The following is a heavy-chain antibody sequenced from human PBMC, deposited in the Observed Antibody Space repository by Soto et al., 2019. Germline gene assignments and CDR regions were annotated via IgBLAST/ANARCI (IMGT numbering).Heavy chain of an antibody. V-gene: IGHV1-69*06. CDR3: ATGGLRHHHYGMDG. CDR2: IIPIFGTA. Sequence: SVKVSCKASGGTFSSYAISWVRQSPGQGLEWMGGIIPIFGTANYAQKFQGRVTMTEDTSTDTAYMELSSLRSEDTAVYYCATGGLRHHHYGMDGWGQGTTVPVSS. J-gene: IGHJ6*02. CDR1: GGTFSSYA. D-gene: IGHD4-17*01.